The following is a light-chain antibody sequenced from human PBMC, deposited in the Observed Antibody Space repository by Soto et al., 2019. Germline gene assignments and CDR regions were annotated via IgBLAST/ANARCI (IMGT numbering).Light chain of an antibody. J-gene: IGKJ1*01. Sequence: DIQMTQSPPTLSASAIDRVTITFPASQGISNYLAWFQQKPGKVPKRLIYAASSLQSGVPSRFSGSGSGTEFTLTISSLQPEDFATYYCLQHNSYPWTFGQGTKVDIK. CDR1: QGISNY. V-gene: IGKV1-17*03. CDR2: AAS. CDR3: LQHNSYPWT.